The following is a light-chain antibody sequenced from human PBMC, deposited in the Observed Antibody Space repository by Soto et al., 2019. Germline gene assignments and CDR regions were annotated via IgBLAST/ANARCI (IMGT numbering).Light chain of an antibody. J-gene: IGKJ4*01. Sequence: EIVMTQSPATLSVSPGERATLSCRASQSVSSKLAWYQQKPGQAPRLLIYGASTRATGIPARFSGSGSGTEFPLTISSLQSEDFAVYYCQQYNNWPPLTFGGGTKVEI. CDR3: QQYNNWPPLT. CDR1: QSVSSK. V-gene: IGKV3-15*01. CDR2: GAS.